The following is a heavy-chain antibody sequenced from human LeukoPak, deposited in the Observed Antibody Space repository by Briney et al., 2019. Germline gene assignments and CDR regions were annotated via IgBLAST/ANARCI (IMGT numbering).Heavy chain of an antibody. CDR1: GFTFSSYS. V-gene: IGHV3-30*18. Sequence: GRSLRLSCAASGFTFSSYSMHWVRQAPGKGLEWVAVISYDGSNKYYADSVKGRFTISRDNSKNTLYLQMNSPRAEDTAVYYCAKDQGGDYDYYYYGMDVWGQGTTATVSS. CDR2: ISYDGSNK. J-gene: IGHJ6*02. CDR3: AKDQGGDYDYYYYGMDV. D-gene: IGHD4-17*01.